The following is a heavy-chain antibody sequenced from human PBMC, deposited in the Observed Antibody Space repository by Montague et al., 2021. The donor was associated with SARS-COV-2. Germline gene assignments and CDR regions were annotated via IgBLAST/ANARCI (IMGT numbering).Heavy chain of an antibody. CDR3: ARTTRGSRYFYGVDV. J-gene: IGHJ6*02. CDR2: IFRSGAT. Sequence: SETLSLTCTVSGDSISDYYWSWIRQPPGMGLEWIGYIFRSGATNYNPPLKSRVIISIDTSKSQFSLRLSSVTAADTAIYYCARTTRGSRYFYGVDVWGQGTTVTVSS. D-gene: IGHD3-10*01. CDR1: GDSISDYY. V-gene: IGHV4-59*01.